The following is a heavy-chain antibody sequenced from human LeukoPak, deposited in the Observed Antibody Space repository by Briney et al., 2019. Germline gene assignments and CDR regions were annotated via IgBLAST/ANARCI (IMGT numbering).Heavy chain of an antibody. V-gene: IGHV4-61*05. CDR2: IHYSGST. J-gene: IGHJ4*02. CDR1: GGSISSSSYY. Sequence: SETLSLTCTVSGGSISSSSYYWGWIRQPPGKGLEWIGYIHYSGSTNYNPSLKSRVTISVDTSKNQFSLKLSSVTAADTAVYYCAREVAGTPWIDYWGQGTLVTVSS. D-gene: IGHD6-19*01. CDR3: AREVAGTPWIDY.